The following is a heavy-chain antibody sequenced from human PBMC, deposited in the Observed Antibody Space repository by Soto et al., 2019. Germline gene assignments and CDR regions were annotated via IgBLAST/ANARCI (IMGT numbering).Heavy chain of an antibody. Sequence: QVQLSKPGPGVRKLGASVKFPCRAPVTTFTNKVISGGGKAPGQGLEGVGGISGYNGNTNNAQKLQGRVTMTTDTSTSTAYMELRSLRSDDTAVYYCARDTGGGRYYWGYYFDYWGQGTLVTVSS. V-gene: IGHV1-18*01. J-gene: IGHJ4*02. CDR3: ARDTGGGRYYWGYYFDY. CDR2: ISGYNGNT. D-gene: IGHD1-26*01. CDR1: VTTFTNKV.